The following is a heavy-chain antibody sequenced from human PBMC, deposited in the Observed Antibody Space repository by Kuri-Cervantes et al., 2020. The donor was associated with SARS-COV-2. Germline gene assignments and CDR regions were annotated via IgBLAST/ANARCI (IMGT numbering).Heavy chain of an antibody. CDR2: ISSTSTYI. CDR3: AREGTHLSSYYYMDV. J-gene: IGHJ6*03. Sequence: ETLSLTCTASGFTFSSYSMNWVRQAPGKGLEWVSAISSTSTYINYVDSVKGRFTISRDDAKNSLYLQMSSLRAEDTAVYYCAREGTHLSSYYYMDVWGKGTTVTVSS. D-gene: IGHD2/OR15-2a*01. CDR1: GFTFSSYS. V-gene: IGHV3-21*01.